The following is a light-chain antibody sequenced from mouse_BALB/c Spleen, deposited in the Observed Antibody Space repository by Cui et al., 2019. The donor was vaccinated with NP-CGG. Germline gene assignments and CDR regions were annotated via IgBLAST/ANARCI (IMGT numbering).Light chain of an antibody. CDR3: ALWYSSHWV. Sequence: QAVVTQQSALTTSPGEIVTLTCRSSTGAVTTSNFANWVQEKPDHVFTGLIGGTNNRAPGVPARFSGALIGDKAALTITGAQTEDEAIYFCALWYSSHWVFGGGTKLTVL. CDR2: GTN. J-gene: IGLJ1*01. V-gene: IGLV1*01. CDR1: TGAVTTSNF.